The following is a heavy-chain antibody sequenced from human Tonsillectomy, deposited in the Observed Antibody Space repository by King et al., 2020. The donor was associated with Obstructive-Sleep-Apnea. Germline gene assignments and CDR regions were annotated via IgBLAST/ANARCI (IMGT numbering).Heavy chain of an antibody. CDR3: ARLGVAATPNFDY. CDR2: IYYSGST. CDR1: GGSISSYY. Sequence: VQLQESGPGLVKPSETLSLTCTVSGGSISSYYWSWIRQPPGKGLEWIGYIYYSGSTNYNPSLKGRVTISVDTSKNQFSLKLSSVTAADTAVYYCARLGVAATPNFDYWGQGTLVTVSS. V-gene: IGHV4-59*08. D-gene: IGHD2-15*01. J-gene: IGHJ4*02.